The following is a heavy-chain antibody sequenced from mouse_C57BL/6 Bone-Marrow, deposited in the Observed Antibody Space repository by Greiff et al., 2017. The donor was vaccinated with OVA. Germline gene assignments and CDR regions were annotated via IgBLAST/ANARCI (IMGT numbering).Heavy chain of an antibody. Sequence: QVQLQQSGPELVKPGASVKISCKASGYAFSSSWMNWVKQRPGKGLEWIGRIYPGDGDTNYNGKFKGKATLTADKSSSTAYMQLSSLTSEDSAVYFCARGPYYGSYYFDYWGQGTTLTVSS. D-gene: IGHD1-1*01. CDR2: IYPGDGDT. CDR1: GYAFSSSW. J-gene: IGHJ2*01. CDR3: ARGPYYGSYYFDY. V-gene: IGHV1-82*01.